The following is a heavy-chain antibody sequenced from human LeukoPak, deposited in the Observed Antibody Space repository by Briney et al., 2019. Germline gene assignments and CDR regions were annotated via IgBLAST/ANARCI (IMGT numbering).Heavy chain of an antibody. V-gene: IGHV1-69*05. CDR2: IIPIFGTA. Sequence: SVKVSCKASGGTFSSYAISWVRQAPGQGLEWMGGIIPIFGTANYAQKFQGRVTITTDESTSTAYTELSSLRSEDTAVYYCARARFIASGYYYYMDVWGKGTTVTVSS. D-gene: IGHD3-10*01. J-gene: IGHJ6*03. CDR3: ARARFIASGYYYYMDV. CDR1: GGTFSSYA.